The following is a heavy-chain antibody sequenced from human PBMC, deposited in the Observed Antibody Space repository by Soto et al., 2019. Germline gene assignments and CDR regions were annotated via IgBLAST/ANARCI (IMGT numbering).Heavy chain of an antibody. J-gene: IGHJ6*02. CDR1: GFTFDDYA. V-gene: IGHV3-9*01. CDR2: ISWDSGTI. D-gene: IGHD6-13*01. Sequence: EVQLVESGGGLVQPGRSLRLSCAASGFTFDDYAMHWVRQAPGKGLEWVSGISWDSGTIVYVDSVKGRFTISRDNAKKSLYLQMNSLRAEDTALYYCAKDMRGGSSSSRYYYGVDVWGQGTTVTVSS. CDR3: AKDMRGGSSSSRYYYGVDV.